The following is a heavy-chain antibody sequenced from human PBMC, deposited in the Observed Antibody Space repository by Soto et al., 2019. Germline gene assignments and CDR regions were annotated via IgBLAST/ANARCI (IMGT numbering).Heavy chain of an antibody. CDR3: ARDSWNRGGMDV. CDR2: IYYSGST. V-gene: IGHV4-59*01. D-gene: IGHD1-1*01. Sequence: KPSETLSLTCTVSGGSISSYYWSWIRQPPGKGLEWIGYIYYSGSTNYNPSLKSRVTISVDTSKNQFSLKLSSVTAADTAVYYCARDSWNRGGMDVWGQGTTVTVSS. CDR1: GGSISSYY. J-gene: IGHJ6*02.